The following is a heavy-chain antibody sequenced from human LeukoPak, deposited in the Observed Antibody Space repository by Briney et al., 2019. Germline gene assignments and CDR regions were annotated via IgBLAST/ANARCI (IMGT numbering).Heavy chain of an antibody. D-gene: IGHD2-2*01. V-gene: IGHV4-39*07. CDR2: IYYTGIT. CDR3: ARGFQGYCSSTSCLYRYYYYMDV. CDR1: GGSISGNSFY. Sequence: SETLSLTCTVSGGSISGNSFYWGWVRQPPGKGLEWIGNIYYTGITYYNPSLKSRVTISVDTSKNQFSLKLSSVTAADTAVYYCARGFQGYCSSTSCLYRYYYYMDVWGKGTTVTVSS. J-gene: IGHJ6*03.